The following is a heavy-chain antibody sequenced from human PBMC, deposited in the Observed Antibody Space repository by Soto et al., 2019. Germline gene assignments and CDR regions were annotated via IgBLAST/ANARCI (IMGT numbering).Heavy chain of an antibody. CDR1: GFTFSDYY. CDR2: ITSSGSAI. J-gene: IGHJ4*02. CDR3: ARSTSGWERYFDY. D-gene: IGHD6-19*01. Sequence: GWSLRLSCAASGFTFSDYYMSWIRQAPGKGLEWVSCITSSGSAIYYADSVKGRFTISRDNAKNSLYLQMNSLRAEDTAVYYCARSTSGWERYFDYWGQGTLVTVSS. V-gene: IGHV3-11*01.